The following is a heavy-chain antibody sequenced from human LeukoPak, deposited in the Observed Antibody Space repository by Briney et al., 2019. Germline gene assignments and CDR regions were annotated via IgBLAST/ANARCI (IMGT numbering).Heavy chain of an antibody. J-gene: IGHJ4*02. Sequence: SETLSLTCAVYGGSFSGYYWSWIRQPPGKGLEWIGEINHSGSTNYNPSLKSRVTISVDTSKNQFSLGLSSVTAADTAVYYCARPLLWFGEGIEYWGQGTLVTVSS. V-gene: IGHV4-34*01. CDR1: GGSFSGYY. D-gene: IGHD3-10*01. CDR3: ARPLLWFGEGIEY. CDR2: INHSGST.